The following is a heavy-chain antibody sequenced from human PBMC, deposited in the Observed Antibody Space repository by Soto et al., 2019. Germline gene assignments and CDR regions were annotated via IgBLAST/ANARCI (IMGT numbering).Heavy chain of an antibody. D-gene: IGHD5-12*01. Sequence: ASVKVSCKASGYTFTSYGISWVRLAPGQGLEWMGWISAYNGNTNYAQKLQGRVTMTTDTSTSTAYMELRSLRSDDTAVYYCARDTRGYSGYDDAFDIWGQGTMVTVSS. CDR2: ISAYNGNT. V-gene: IGHV1-18*01. CDR3: ARDTRGYSGYDDAFDI. CDR1: GYTFTSYG. J-gene: IGHJ3*02.